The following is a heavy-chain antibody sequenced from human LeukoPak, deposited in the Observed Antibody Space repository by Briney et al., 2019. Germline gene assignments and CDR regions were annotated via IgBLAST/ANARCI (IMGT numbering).Heavy chain of an antibody. D-gene: IGHD2-2*01. CDR1: GFSFSSYA. J-gene: IGHJ2*01. CDR2: ISYDGSNK. Sequence: PGGSLRLSCAASGFSFSSYAMHWVRQAPGKGLEWVAVISYDGSNKYYADSVKGRFTISRDNSKNTLYLQMNSLRAEDTAVYYCAKDIVVVPAPVGYFDLWGRGTLVTVSS. V-gene: IGHV3-30-3*01. CDR3: AKDIVVVPAPVGYFDL.